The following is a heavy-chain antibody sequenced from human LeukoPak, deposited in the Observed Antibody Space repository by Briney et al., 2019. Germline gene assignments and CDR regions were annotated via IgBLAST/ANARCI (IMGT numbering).Heavy chain of an antibody. D-gene: IGHD3-3*01. Sequence: SETLSLTCTVSGGSISSGGYYWSWIRQHPGKGLEWIGYIYYSGSTYYNPSLKSRVTISVDTSKNQFSLKLSSVTAADTAVYYCARVTDGLWSGYPKYYCGMDVWGQGTTVTVSS. CDR1: GGSISSGGYY. CDR3: ARVTDGLWSGYPKYYCGMDV. J-gene: IGHJ6*02. CDR2: IYYSGST. V-gene: IGHV4-31*03.